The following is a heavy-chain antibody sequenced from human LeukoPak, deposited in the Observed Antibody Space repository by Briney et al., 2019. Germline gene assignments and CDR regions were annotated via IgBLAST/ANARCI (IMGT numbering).Heavy chain of an antibody. V-gene: IGHV4-4*02. Sequence: SETLSLTCTVSGDSVSSTYWWTWVRQPPGKGLEWIGEIHHSGNTNFNPSLKTRVTMSVDTSKNQFSLELTSVTAADTAVYYCARDCGYDGYYYHGLDVWGEGTTVTVSS. CDR2: IHHSGNT. CDR3: ARDCGYDGYYYHGLDV. J-gene: IGHJ6*04. CDR1: GDSVSSTYW. D-gene: IGHD5-12*01.